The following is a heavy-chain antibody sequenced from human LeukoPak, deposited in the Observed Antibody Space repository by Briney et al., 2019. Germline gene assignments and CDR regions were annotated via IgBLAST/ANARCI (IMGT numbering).Heavy chain of an antibody. V-gene: IGHV3-33*01. Sequence: GGSLRLSCAASGFTFSSYGMRWVRQAPGKGLEWVAVIWYDGSNKYYADSVKGRFTISRDNSKNTLYLQMNSLRAEDTAVYYCARGPSMVRGVTAFDYWGQGTLVTVSS. CDR3: ARGPSMVRGVTAFDY. CDR1: GFTFSSYG. D-gene: IGHD3-10*01. J-gene: IGHJ4*02. CDR2: IWYDGSNK.